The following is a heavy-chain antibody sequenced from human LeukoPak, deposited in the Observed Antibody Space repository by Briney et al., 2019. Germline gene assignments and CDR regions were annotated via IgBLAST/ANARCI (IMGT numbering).Heavy chain of an antibody. J-gene: IGHJ4*02. V-gene: IGHV3-33*01. CDR3: ARDHKYDSSGYPLGY. D-gene: IGHD3-22*01. CDR1: GFTVSSYG. CDR2: IWYDGSNK. Sequence: GGSLRLSCAASGFTVSSYGMHWVRQAPGKGLEWVAVIWYDGSNKYYADSVKGRFTISRDNSKNTLYLQMNSLRAEDTAVYYCARDHKYDSSGYPLGYWGQGTLVTVSS.